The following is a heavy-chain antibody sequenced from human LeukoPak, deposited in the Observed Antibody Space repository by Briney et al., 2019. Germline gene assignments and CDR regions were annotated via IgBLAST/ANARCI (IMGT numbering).Heavy chain of an antibody. J-gene: IGHJ6*02. Sequence: PSETLSLTCTVSGGSIRSSYYYWGWIRQPPGKGLEWIGSIYDSGSTYYNPSLKSRVTISVDTSKNQFSLKLNSVTAADTAVYYCARGGYCSSTSCSRFYGMDVWGQGTTVTVSS. CDR2: IYDSGST. CDR3: ARGGYCSSTSCSRFYGMDV. D-gene: IGHD2-2*01. CDR1: GGSIRSSYYY. V-gene: IGHV4-39*01.